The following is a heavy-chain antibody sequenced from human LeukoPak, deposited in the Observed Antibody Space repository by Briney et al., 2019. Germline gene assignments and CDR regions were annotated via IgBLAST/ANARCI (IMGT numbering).Heavy chain of an antibody. CDR3: ATSSAYYYFDFDY. Sequence: GGSLRLSCAASGFTFSSYAMSWVRQAPGEGLELVSAISGSGGSTYYADSVKGRFTMSRDNAKNSLYLQMNSLRAEDTAVYYCATSSAYYYFDFDYWGQGTLVTVSS. V-gene: IGHV3-23*01. CDR1: GFTFSSYA. CDR2: ISGSGGST. D-gene: IGHD3-22*01. J-gene: IGHJ4*02.